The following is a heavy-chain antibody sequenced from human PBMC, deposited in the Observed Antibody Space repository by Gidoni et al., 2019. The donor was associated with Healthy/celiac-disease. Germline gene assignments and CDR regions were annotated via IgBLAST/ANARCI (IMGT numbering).Heavy chain of an antibody. J-gene: IGHJ3*02. CDR3: ARGARLSHAFDI. CDR1: GGSFSGYY. Sequence: QVQLQQWGAGLWKPPETLSLTCAVDGGSFSGYYWSWIRQPPGKGLEWIGEINHSGSTNYNPSLKSRVTISVDTSKNQFSLKLSSVTAADTAVYYCARGARLSHAFDIWGQGTMVTVSS. V-gene: IGHV4-34*01. CDR2: INHSGST.